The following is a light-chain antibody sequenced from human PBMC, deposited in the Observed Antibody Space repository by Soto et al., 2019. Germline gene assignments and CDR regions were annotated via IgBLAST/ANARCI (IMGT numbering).Light chain of an antibody. V-gene: IGKV1-9*01. Sequence: DIQLTQSPSFLSSSVGDRVTITCRASQDFRSYLAWYQQKPGKAPNLLIYLASTLQSGVPSRFSGSGSGTEFTLTISSLQPEDFATYYCQQLNGYPLTFGGGTKVDIK. CDR3: QQLNGYPLT. J-gene: IGKJ4*01. CDR2: LAS. CDR1: QDFRSY.